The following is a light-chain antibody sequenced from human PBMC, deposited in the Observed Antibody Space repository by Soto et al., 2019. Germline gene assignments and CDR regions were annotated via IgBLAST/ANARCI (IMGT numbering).Light chain of an antibody. Sequence: EIVMTQSPATLSLSPGERATLSCRASQSVSSNSLSWYQQKPGQAPRLLIYGASTRATGIPARFSGSVSGTDFTLTISSLQPEDFAVYYCQQDYNLPYTFGQGTKLEIK. CDR1: QSVSSNS. CDR2: GAS. V-gene: IGKV3D-7*01. CDR3: QQDYNLPYT. J-gene: IGKJ2*01.